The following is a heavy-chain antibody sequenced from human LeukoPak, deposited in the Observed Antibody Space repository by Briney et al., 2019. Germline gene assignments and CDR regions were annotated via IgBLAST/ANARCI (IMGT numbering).Heavy chain of an antibody. J-gene: IGHJ4*02. V-gene: IGHV3-64D*09. CDR3: RGYSYGSVEYFDY. CDR1: GFTFSSFA. CDR2: ISSNGGST. Sequence: PGGSLKISCSASGFTFSSFAMNWVRQAPGKGLEYVSAISSNGGSTYNADSVKGRFTISRDNSKNTLYLQMSSLRAEDTAVYYCRGYSYGSVEYFDYWGEGDVDTSSS. D-gene: IGHD5-18*01.